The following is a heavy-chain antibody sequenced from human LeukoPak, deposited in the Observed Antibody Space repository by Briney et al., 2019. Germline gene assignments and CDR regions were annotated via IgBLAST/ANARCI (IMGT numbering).Heavy chain of an antibody. CDR3: AREASGWTDY. CDR2: ISSSSGTI. Sequence: GRSLRLSCAASGFAFSSYGLHWVRQAPGKGLEWVSYISSSSGTIFYADSVKGRFTVSRDNANNSLYLQMNSLRGEDTAVYYCAREASGWTDYWGQGTLVTVSS. V-gene: IGHV3-48*04. CDR1: GFAFSSYG. D-gene: IGHD6-25*01. J-gene: IGHJ4*02.